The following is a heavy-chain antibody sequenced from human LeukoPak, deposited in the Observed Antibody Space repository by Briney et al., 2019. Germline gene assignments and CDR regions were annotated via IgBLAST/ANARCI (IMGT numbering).Heavy chain of an antibody. CDR1: GLTFSRYSMN. V-gene: IGHV4-59*05. Sequence: GSLRLSCAAPGLTFSRYSMNWVRQPPGKGLEWIGSIFYDGSSDYNPSLKSRVTISVDTSKNKFSLKVKSVTAADTAVYFCARYYGSGRDADYWGQGTLVTVSS. D-gene: IGHD3-10*01. J-gene: IGHJ4*02. CDR2: IFYDGSS. CDR3: ARYYGSGRDADY.